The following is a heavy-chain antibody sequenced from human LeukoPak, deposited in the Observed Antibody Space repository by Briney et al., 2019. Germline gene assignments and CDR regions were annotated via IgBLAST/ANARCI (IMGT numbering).Heavy chain of an antibody. J-gene: IGHJ2*01. CDR3: ARDPVDQPYWFFDL. CDR2: IYYSGSI. CDR1: GGSISSGSYY. D-gene: IGHD2-2*01. Sequence: SQTLSLTCTVSGGSISSGSYYWSWIRQPPGKGLEWIGYIYYSGSINYNPPLKSRVTISVDTSKKQFSLKLSSVTAADTAVYYCARDPVDQPYWFFDLWGRGTLVTVSS. V-gene: IGHV4-61*01.